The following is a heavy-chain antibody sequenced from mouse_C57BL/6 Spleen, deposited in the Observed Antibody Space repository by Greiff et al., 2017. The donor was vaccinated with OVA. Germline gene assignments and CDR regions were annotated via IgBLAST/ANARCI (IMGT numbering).Heavy chain of an antibody. CDR1: GYTFTSYC. CDR2: IYPGSGST. J-gene: IGHJ4*01. CDR3: ARREDDCYAMDY. D-gene: IGHD2-13*01. V-gene: IGHV1-55*01. Sequence: QVQLQQPVAELVKPGASVKLSCTASGYTFTSYCITWVKQRPGQGLEWIGDIYPGSGSTNYTEKFKSKATLTVDTSSSTAYMQLSSLTSEDSAVDYCARREDDCYAMDYWGQGTSVTVSS.